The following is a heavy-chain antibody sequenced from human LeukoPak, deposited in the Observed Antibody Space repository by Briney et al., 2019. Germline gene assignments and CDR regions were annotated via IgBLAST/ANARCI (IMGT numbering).Heavy chain of an antibody. CDR1: GFSLRTSGVG. J-gene: IGHJ3*01. V-gene: IGHV2-5*02. CDR3: AHRDLYCSSASCYSADAFDL. Sequence: ESGPTLVKPTGTLTLTCTFSGFSLRTSGVGVGWIRQPPGKALEWLALIYWDDVKRYSPSLKSRLTITKDTSKNQVVLTMTNMDPVDTATYYCAHRDLYCSSASCYSADAFDLWGQGTMVTVSS. D-gene: IGHD2-2*02. CDR2: IYWDDVK.